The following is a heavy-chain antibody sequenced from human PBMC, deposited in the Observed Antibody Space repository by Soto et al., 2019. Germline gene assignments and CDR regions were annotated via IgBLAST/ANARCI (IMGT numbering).Heavy chain of an antibody. V-gene: IGHV4-59*08. CDR3: ARGGWRQIDY. Sequence: QVQLQESGPGLVKPSETLSLTCSVCGGSIGSYYWSWIRQPPGKGLEWIGYIYYSGSTNYNPSLKSRVTISVDTPKNQFSLKLSSVTAADTAVYYCARGGWRQIDYWGQGTLVTVSS. CDR1: GGSIGSYY. CDR2: IYYSGST. J-gene: IGHJ4*02. D-gene: IGHD3-3*01.